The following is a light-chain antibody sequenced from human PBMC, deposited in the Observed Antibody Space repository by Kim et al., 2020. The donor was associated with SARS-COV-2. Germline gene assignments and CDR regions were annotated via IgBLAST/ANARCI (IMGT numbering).Light chain of an antibody. CDR3: QVWDSNSDHPV. Sequence: PGKTEKITCAGNSIKRRSVHWYRQKPGQAPVLVIYYDSDRTTGIPERFSGSSSRNTATLTISRVEAGDEADYYCQVWDSNSDHPVFGGGTKLTVL. CDR2: YDS. J-gene: IGLJ3*02. CDR1: SIKRRS. V-gene: IGLV3-21*04.